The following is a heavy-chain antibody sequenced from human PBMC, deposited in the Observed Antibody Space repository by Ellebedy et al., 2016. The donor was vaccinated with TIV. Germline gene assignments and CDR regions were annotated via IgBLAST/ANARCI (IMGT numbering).Heavy chain of an antibody. D-gene: IGHD2-2*01. CDR2: ISDSGHTM. V-gene: IGHV3-11*01. J-gene: IGHJ4*02. Sequence: GGSLRLSCAASGFAFSDYHMSWIRQAPGKGLEWLAYISDSGHTMYYADSVKGRFTISRDNAKISVSLQMNGLRVEDTAVYYCATSVNPKRFDHWGQGILVSVSS. CDR3: ATSVNPKRFDH. CDR1: GFAFSDYH.